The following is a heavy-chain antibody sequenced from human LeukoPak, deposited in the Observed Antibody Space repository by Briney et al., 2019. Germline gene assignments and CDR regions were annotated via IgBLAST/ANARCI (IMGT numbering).Heavy chain of an antibody. CDR3: AKGGIASTGFDY. CDR2: IPGSGGGT. V-gene: IGHV3-23*01. Sequence: GGSLRLSCAASGFTFSTCAMSWVRQAPGKGLEWVSSIPGSGGGTNYADSVKGRFTISRDNSKNTLFLQMNSLRAEDTAVYYCAKGGIASTGFDYWGQGTLVTVSS. CDR1: GFTFSTCA. D-gene: IGHD6-13*01. J-gene: IGHJ4*02.